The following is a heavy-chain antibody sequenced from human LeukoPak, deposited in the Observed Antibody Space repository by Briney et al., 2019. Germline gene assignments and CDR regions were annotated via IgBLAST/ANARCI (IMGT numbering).Heavy chain of an antibody. J-gene: IGHJ4*02. CDR1: GGTFSSYA. D-gene: IGHD1-26*01. CDR3: ARDRDHSGSYWAFDY. Sequence: SVKVSCKASGGTFSSYAISWVRQAPGQGLEWMGGIIPIFGTANYAQKFQGRVTITADKSTSTAYMELSSLRSEDTAVYYCARDRDHSGSYWAFDYWGQGTLITVSS. CDR2: IIPIFGTA. V-gene: IGHV1-69*06.